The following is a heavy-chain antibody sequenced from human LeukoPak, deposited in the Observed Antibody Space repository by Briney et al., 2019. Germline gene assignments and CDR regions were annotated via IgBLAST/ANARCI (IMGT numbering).Heavy chain of an antibody. J-gene: IGHJ4*02. D-gene: IGHD5-24*01. CDR2: IYSGGST. CDR1: EFTVSSNY. CDR3: ARGAGYNYPYYFDY. Sequence: GGSLRLSCAASEFTVSSNYMSWVRQAPGKGLEWVSVIYSGGSTYYADSVKGRFTISRDNSKNTLYLQMNSLRAEDTAVYYCARGAGYNYPYYFDYWGQGTLVTVSS. V-gene: IGHV3-53*01.